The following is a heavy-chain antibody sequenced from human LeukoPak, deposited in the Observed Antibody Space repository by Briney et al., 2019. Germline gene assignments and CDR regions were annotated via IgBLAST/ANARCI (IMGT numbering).Heavy chain of an antibody. D-gene: IGHD6-6*01. CDR3: ARESSSSFSYYYYMDV. CDR2: IYHSGST. Sequence: SETLSLTCAVSGYSISSGYYWGWIRQPPGQGLEWIGSIYHSGSTFYNPSLKSRVTISADTSKNQFSLKLSSVTAADTAVYYCARESSSSFSYYYYMDVWGKGTTVTVSS. J-gene: IGHJ6*03. CDR1: GYSISSGYY. V-gene: IGHV4-38-2*02.